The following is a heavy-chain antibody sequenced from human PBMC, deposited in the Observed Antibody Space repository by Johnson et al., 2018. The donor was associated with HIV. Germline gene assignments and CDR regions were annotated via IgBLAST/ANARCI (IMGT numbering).Heavy chain of an antibody. V-gene: IGHV3-30*03. CDR3: AGGGHYESLTGHRPGAFDI. Sequence: QVQLVESGGGVVQPGRSLRLSCAASGFTFSNYGMAWVRQAPGKGLEWVTVISFAGVKKYYADSVKGRFTISRDNSKNTLYLQMGSLRAEDMAMYYCAGGGHYESLTGHRPGAFDIWGQGTMVTVSS. D-gene: IGHD3-9*01. J-gene: IGHJ3*02. CDR1: GFTFSNYG. CDR2: ISFAGVKK.